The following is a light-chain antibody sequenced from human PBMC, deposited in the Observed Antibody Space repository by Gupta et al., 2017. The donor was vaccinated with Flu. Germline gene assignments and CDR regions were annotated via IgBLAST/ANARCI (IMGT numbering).Light chain of an antibody. CDR1: QSVGGS. Sequence: EIVLTQSPATLSVSPGERATLSCRASQSVGGSLAWYQQKPCQTPRLLIYSASIRATGITARFSGSGYGKELTLTISSRQSEDFAVYYCQQDKDSPPVTFGQPTKLEI. J-gene: IGKJ2*01. CDR3: QQDKDSPPVT. V-gene: IGKV3-15*01. CDR2: SAS.